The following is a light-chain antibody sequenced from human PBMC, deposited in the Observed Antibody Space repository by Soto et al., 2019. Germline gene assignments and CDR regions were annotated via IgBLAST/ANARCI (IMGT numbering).Light chain of an antibody. J-gene: IGKJ1*01. V-gene: IGKV3-20*01. Sequence: EIVLTQSPGTLSLSPGERSTLSCGASQSVSNNYLAWYQQKPGQAPRLLIYGASSRATGIPDRFSGSGSGTDFTLTISRLEPEDFAVYYCQQYGSSPPWTFGQGTKVDI. CDR3: QQYGSSPPWT. CDR1: QSVSNNY. CDR2: GAS.